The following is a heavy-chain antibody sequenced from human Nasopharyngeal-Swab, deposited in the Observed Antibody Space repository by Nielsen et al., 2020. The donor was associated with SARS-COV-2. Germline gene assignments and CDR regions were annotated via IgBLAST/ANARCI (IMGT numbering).Heavy chain of an antibody. CDR3: ASEPGGMAAPGKHFDP. CDR1: GFTFSHYF. D-gene: IGHD6-13*01. Sequence: ASVKVSCMASGFTFSHYFMHWVRQAPGQGLEWMGVITPSGGATNYARKFRGRVTMTRDPSTSTVYLDLSSLKSEDTAVYFCASEPGGMAAPGKHFDPWGQGTLVTVSS. V-gene: IGHV1-46*01. J-gene: IGHJ5*02. CDR2: ITPSGGAT.